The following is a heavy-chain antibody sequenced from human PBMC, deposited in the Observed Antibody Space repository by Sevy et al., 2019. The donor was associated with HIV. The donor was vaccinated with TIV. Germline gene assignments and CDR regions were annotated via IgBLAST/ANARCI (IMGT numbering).Heavy chain of an antibody. J-gene: IGHJ4*02. Sequence: GGSLRLSCAASGFTFSSYGMHWVRQAPCKGLEWVAVIWYDGSNKYYADSVKGRFTISRDNSKNTLYLQMNSLRAEDTAVYYCARDLYPTPDYYDSSGALDYWGQGTLVTVSS. CDR2: IWYDGSNK. CDR1: GFTFSSYG. D-gene: IGHD3-22*01. CDR3: ARDLYPTPDYYDSSGALDY. V-gene: IGHV3-33*01.